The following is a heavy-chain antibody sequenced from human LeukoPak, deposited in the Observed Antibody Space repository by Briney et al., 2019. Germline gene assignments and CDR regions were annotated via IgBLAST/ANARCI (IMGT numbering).Heavy chain of an antibody. J-gene: IGHJ5*02. CDR2: INHSGST. Sequence: SETLSLTCAVYGGSFSGYYWSWIRQPPGKGLEWIGEINHSGSTNYNPSLKSRVTISVDTSKNQFSLKLSSVTAADTAVYHCARGVSGSGSKVNWFDPWGQGTLVTVSS. CDR1: GGSFSGYY. CDR3: ARGVSGSGSKVNWFDP. D-gene: IGHD3-10*01. V-gene: IGHV4-34*01.